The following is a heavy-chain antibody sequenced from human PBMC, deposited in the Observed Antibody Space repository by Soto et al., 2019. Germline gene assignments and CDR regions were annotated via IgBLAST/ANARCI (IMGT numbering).Heavy chain of an antibody. CDR1: GYTFTSYY. D-gene: IGHD3-3*01. CDR3: ARGGPHRIFGVVTDFDY. CDR2: INPSGGST. J-gene: IGHJ4*02. Sequence: ASVKVSCKASGYTFTSYYMHWVRQAPGQGLEWMGIINPSGGSTSYAQKFQGRVTMTRDTSTSTVYMELSSLRSEDTAVYYCARGGPHRIFGVVTDFDYWGQGXLVTVPS. V-gene: IGHV1-46*01.